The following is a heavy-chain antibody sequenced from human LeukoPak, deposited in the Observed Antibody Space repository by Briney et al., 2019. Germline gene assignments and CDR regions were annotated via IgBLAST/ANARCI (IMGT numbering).Heavy chain of an antibody. Sequence: PGGSLRLSCAASGFTFSSYSMNWVRQAPGRGLEWVSSISSSSSYIYYADSVKGRFTISRDNAKNSLYLQMNSLRAEDTAVYYCARDGEQQRKFDYWGQGTLVTVSS. D-gene: IGHD6-13*01. CDR1: GFTFSSYS. J-gene: IGHJ4*02. V-gene: IGHV3-21*01. CDR2: ISSSSSYI. CDR3: ARDGEQQRKFDY.